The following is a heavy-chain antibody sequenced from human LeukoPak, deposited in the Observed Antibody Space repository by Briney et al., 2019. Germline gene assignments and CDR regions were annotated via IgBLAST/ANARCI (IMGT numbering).Heavy chain of an antibody. D-gene: IGHD3-22*01. CDR1: GYTFTSYA. V-gene: IGHV1-2*02. J-gene: IGHJ4*02. CDR2: MNTNSGGA. Sequence: ASVKVSCKASGYTFTSYAMNWVRQAPGQGLEWMGWMNTNSGGAKYIQKFQGRVTMTRDTSSSTVYMEMSRLTSADTAVFYCVRLSSGRTLDYWGQGTLVTVSS. CDR3: VRLSSGRTLDY.